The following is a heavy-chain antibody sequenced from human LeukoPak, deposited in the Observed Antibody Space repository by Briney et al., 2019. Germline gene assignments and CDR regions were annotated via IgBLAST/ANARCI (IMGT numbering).Heavy chain of an antibody. CDR3: AREDFYDSGSNDY. Sequence: GASVKVSCKASGYTFTSYYMHWVRQAPGQGLEWMGWMNPNSGITAYAQKFQGRVTITRNTSIGTAYMELSSLRSEDTAVFYCAREDFYDSGSNDYWGQGTLVTVSS. V-gene: IGHV1-8*01. D-gene: IGHD3-22*01. CDR1: GYTFTSYY. J-gene: IGHJ4*02. CDR2: MNPNSGIT.